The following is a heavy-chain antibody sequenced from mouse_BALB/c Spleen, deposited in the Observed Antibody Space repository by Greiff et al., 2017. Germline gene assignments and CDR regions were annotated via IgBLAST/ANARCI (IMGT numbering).Heavy chain of an antibody. CDR2: ISSGGSYT. V-gene: IGHV5-9-3*01. D-gene: IGHD2-2*01. Sequence: EVKVEESGGGLVKPGGSLKLSCAASGFTFSSYAMSWVRQTPEKRLEWVATISSGGSYTYYPDSVKGRFTISRDNAKNTLYLQMSSLRSEDTAMYYCARHGGYDLDYWGQGTTLTVSS. CDR1: GFTFSSYA. CDR3: ARHGGYDLDY. J-gene: IGHJ2*01.